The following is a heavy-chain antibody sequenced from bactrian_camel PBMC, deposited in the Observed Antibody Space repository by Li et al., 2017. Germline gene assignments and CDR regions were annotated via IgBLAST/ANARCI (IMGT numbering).Heavy chain of an antibody. Sequence: HVQLVESGGGSVEAGGSLKLSCAMSGDFNNKNCMGWFRQAPGKEREVVASINWNDETTYADSVKGRFTISRDNAKNTAYLETNTLKSEDTALYYCATDYGLGVFGYWGQGTQVTVS. J-gene: IGHJ6*01. CDR1: GDFNNKNC. V-gene: IGHV3S60*01. CDR3: ATDYGLGVFGY. D-gene: IGHD5*01. CDR2: INWNDETT.